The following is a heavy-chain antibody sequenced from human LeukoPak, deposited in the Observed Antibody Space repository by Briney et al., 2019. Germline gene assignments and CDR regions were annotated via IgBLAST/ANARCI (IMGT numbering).Heavy chain of an antibody. V-gene: IGHV5-51*01. J-gene: IGHJ5*02. D-gene: IGHD5-12*01. Sequence: GESLKISCKGSGYIFSNYWIGWVRQMPGKGLEWMGIIYPGDSGTKYSPSFQGQVTISADKSINTAYLQWSSLQASDTAMYYCAGRRGYSGYDFWFDPWGQGTLVTVSS. CDR2: IYPGDSGT. CDR3: AGRRGYSGYDFWFDP. CDR1: GYIFSNYW.